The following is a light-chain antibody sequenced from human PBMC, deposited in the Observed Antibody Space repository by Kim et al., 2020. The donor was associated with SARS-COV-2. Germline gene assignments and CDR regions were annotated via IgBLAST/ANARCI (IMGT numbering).Light chain of an antibody. CDR2: DAS. CDR3: QQRTDWPLT. V-gene: IGKV3-11*01. CDR1: ESIAIF. J-gene: IGKJ4*01. Sequence: LSPGERATLSCRASESIAIFLAWYQQKPGQPPRLLIYDASNRATGIPARFSGSGSGTDFTLTISSLEPEDFAVYYCQQRTDWPLTFGGGTKVEIK.